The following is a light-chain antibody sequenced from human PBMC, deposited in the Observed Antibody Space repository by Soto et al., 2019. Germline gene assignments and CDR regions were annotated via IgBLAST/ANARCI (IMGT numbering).Light chain of an antibody. Sequence: QSALTQPASVSGSPGQSITISCTGTSSDVGSYNLVSWYQQHPGKAPKLMIYEVSKRPSGVSNRFSGSKSGNTASLTISGLQAEDEADYYCCSYAGTYTNVFGTGTKLTVL. CDR2: EVS. CDR1: SSDVGSYNL. V-gene: IGLV2-23*02. J-gene: IGLJ1*01. CDR3: CSYAGTYTNV.